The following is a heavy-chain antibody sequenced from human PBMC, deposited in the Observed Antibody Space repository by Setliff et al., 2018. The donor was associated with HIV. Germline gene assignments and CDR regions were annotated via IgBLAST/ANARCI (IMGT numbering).Heavy chain of an antibody. J-gene: IGHJ4*02. CDR2: VNPGDSST. V-gene: IGHV5-51*01. CDR1: GYYFSSYW. D-gene: IGHD5-12*01. CDR3: ATRLLGYSGYGY. Sequence: SGESLKISCNGSGYYFSSYWVAWVRQMPGKGPEWMGSVNPGDSSTKYNPSLQGQVTMSADKLINTAYLQWSSLKASDTAMYYCATRLLGYSGYGYWGQGTLVTVSS.